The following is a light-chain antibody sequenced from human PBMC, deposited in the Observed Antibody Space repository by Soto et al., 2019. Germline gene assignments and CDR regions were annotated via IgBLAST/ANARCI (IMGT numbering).Light chain of an antibody. J-gene: IGLJ2*01. CDR1: MRDVGAYNL. V-gene: IGLV2-14*01. Sequence: QSALAQPASVSGSPGQSITISCAGTMRDVGAYNLVSWYQQHPGRAPQLIIYEVRNRPSGISFRFSGSKSGNTASLTISGLQAEDEADYYCSSYTSKSSLIFGGGTKLTVL. CDR3: SSYTSKSSLI. CDR2: EVR.